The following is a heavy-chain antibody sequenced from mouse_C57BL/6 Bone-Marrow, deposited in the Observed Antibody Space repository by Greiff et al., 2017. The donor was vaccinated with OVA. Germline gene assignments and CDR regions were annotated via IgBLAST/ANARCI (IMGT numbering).Heavy chain of an antibody. CDR2: IDPETGGT. CDR3: TRKGTTVVATDYAMDY. Sequence: QVQLKESGAELVRPGASVTLSCKASGYTFTDYEMHWVKQTPVHGLEWIGAIDPETGGTAYNQKFKGKAILTADKSSSTAYMELRSLTSEDSAVYYCTRKGTTVVATDYAMDYWGQGTSVTVSS. CDR1: GYTFTDYE. V-gene: IGHV1-15*01. J-gene: IGHJ4*01. D-gene: IGHD1-1*01.